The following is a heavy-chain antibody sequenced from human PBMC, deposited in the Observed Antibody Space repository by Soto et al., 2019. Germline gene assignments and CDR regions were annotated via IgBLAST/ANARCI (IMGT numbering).Heavy chain of an antibody. CDR1: GFTFNTYA. J-gene: IGHJ1*01. Sequence: GGSLRLSCSASGFTFNTYAMHWVRQAPGKGLEDVSAISSSGYATYYADSVKGRFTISRDNSKNTLFLQMSSLRADDTAVYYCATTGWRVSEYWGQGTLVTVPS. V-gene: IGHV3-64D*06. CDR3: ATTGWRVSEY. CDR2: ISSSGYAT.